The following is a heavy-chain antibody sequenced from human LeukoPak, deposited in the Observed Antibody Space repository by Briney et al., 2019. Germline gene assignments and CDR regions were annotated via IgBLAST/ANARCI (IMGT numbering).Heavy chain of an antibody. CDR3: ARSSYSSSSSV. J-gene: IGHJ3*01. D-gene: IGHD6-6*01. Sequence: AGGSLRLSCAASGFTFGSCWMNWVRQTPGKGLEWVANINQDGSQRFYVDSVKGRFTISRDNANNSLYLQMNSLRAEDTAVYYCARSSYSSSSSVWGQGTMVTVSS. V-gene: IGHV3-7*01. CDR2: INQDGSQR. CDR1: GFTFGSCW.